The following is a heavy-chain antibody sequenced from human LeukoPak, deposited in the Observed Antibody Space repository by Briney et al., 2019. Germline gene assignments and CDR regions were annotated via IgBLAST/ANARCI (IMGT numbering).Heavy chain of an antibody. CDR1: GFIFSSYG. V-gene: IGHV3-33*01. Sequence: PGGSLRLSCAASGFIFSSYGMHWVRQAPGKGLEWVAFIWYDGNNKYYADSVKGRFTISRDNSKNTLYLQMNSLRAEDTAVYYCARDLEGRFDPWGQGTLVTVSS. CDR3: ARDLEGRFDP. CDR2: IWYDGNNK. J-gene: IGHJ5*02. D-gene: IGHD1-1*01.